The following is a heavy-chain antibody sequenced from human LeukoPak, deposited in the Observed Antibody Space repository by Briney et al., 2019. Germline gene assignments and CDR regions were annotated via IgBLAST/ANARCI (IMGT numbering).Heavy chain of an antibody. CDR1: GFTFSNYA. CDR3: AKDPVDGVARDWYFDV. CDR2: LSASSGST. Sequence: GGSLRLSCAASGFTFSNYAMTWVRQAPGKGLEWVSSLSASSGSTYYADSVRGRFTISRDNSKNTLFLQMYSLRAEDTAVYYCAKDPVDGVARDWYFDVWGRGTLVTVSS. J-gene: IGHJ2*01. V-gene: IGHV3-23*01. D-gene: IGHD5-12*01.